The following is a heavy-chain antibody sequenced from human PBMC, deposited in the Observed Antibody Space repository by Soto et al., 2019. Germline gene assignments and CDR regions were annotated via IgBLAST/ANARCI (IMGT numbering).Heavy chain of an antibody. D-gene: IGHD3-22*01. CDR1: GFTFTSSA. CDR2: IVVGSGNT. Sequence: SVKVSCKASGFTFTSSAVQWVRQARGQRLEGIGWIVVGSGNTNYAQKFQERVTITRDMSTSTAYMELSSLRSEDTAVYYCAAVYYTGSSGYLGYDYWGQGTLVTVAS. J-gene: IGHJ4*02. V-gene: IGHV1-58*01. CDR3: AAVYYTGSSGYLGYDY.